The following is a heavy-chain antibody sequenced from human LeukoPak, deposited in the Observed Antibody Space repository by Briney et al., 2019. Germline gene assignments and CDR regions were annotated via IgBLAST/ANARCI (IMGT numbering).Heavy chain of an antibody. Sequence: SETLSLTCTVSGGSISSYYWSWIRQPPGKGLEWIGYIYYSGSTNCNPSVKSRVAMSVDTSKKQFSLKLSSLTAADTAVYYCARGGTAVIAPYAFDIWGQGSMVTVSS. CDR2: IYYSGST. V-gene: IGHV4-59*01. CDR3: ARGGTAVIAPYAFDI. D-gene: IGHD4-23*01. J-gene: IGHJ3*02. CDR1: GGSISSYY.